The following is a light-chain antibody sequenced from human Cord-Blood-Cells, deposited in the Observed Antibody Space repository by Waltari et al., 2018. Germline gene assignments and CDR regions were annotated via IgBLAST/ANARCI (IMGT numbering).Light chain of an antibody. CDR3: QQRSNWPLT. V-gene: IGKV3-11*01. Sequence: EIVLTQSPATLSLSPGERATLSCRAKQSVSSYLTWYQQTPGQAPRLLIYDASNRATGIPARFSGSGSGTDFTLTISSLEPEDFAVYYCQQRSNWPLTFGGGTKVEIK. J-gene: IGKJ4*01. CDR1: QSVSSY. CDR2: DAS.